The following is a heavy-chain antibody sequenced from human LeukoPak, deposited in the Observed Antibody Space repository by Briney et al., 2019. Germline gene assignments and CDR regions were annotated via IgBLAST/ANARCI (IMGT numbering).Heavy chain of an antibody. V-gene: IGHV1-18*01. CDR1: GYTFTSYG. D-gene: IGHD6-19*01. CDR2: ISAYSGNT. J-gene: IGHJ6*02. CDR3: ASNGPVAGYYGMDV. Sequence: ASVKVSCKASGYTFTSYGISWVRQAPGQGLEWMGWISAYSGNTNYAQKLQGRVTMTTDTSTSTAYMELRSLRSDDTAVYYCASNGPVAGYYGMDVWGQGTTVTVSS.